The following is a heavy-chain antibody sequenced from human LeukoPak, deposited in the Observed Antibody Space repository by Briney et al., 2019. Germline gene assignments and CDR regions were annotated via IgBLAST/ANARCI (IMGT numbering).Heavy chain of an antibody. J-gene: IGHJ4*02. V-gene: IGHV4-31*03. D-gene: IGHD6-13*01. Sequence: PSEALSLTCTVSGGSISSGGYYWSWIRQHPGKGLEWIGYIYYSGSTYYNPSLKSRVTISVDTSKNQFSLKLSSVTAADTAVYYCAREGPAIAAAGFDYWGQGTLVTVSS. CDR2: IYYSGST. CDR1: GGSISSGGYY. CDR3: AREGPAIAAAGFDY.